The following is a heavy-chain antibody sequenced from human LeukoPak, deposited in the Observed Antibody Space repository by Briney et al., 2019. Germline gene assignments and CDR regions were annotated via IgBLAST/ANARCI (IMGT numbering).Heavy chain of an antibody. V-gene: IGHV3-11*04. CDR1: GSTFSDYY. J-gene: IGHJ4*02. Sequence: GGSLRLSCAASGSTFSDYYMSWIRQAPGKGLEWVSYISSSGSTIYYADSVKGRFTISRDNAKNSLYLQMNSLRAEDTAVYYCARDGKGSYYYDSSAYWNDYWGQGTLVTVSS. D-gene: IGHD3-22*01. CDR2: ISSSGSTI. CDR3: ARDGKGSYYYDSSAYWNDY.